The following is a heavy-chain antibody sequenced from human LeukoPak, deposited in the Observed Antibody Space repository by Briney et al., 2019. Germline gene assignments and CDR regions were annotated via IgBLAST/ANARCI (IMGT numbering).Heavy chain of an antibody. D-gene: IGHD6-13*01. Sequence: GGSLRLSCAASGFTFSSYEMHWVRQASRKGLEWLSYISSSGNPIKYADSVKGRFTISRDNARNSLYLQMNNLRPEDTALYYCVRGGYDIWGQGTVVTVSS. CDR2: ISSSGNPI. CDR1: GFTFSSYE. J-gene: IGHJ3*02. CDR3: VRGGYDI. V-gene: IGHV3-48*03.